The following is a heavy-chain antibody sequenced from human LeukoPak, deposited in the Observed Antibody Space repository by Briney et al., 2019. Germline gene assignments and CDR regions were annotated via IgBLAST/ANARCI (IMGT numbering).Heavy chain of an antibody. J-gene: IGHJ4*02. D-gene: IGHD3-16*02. Sequence: GGSLRLSCAASGFTSSSYSMNWVREAPGKGLEWVSSISSSSSYIYYADSVKGRFTISRDNAKNSLYLQMNSLRAEDTAVYYCARGISFVNFDYWGQGTLVTVSS. V-gene: IGHV3-21*01. CDR2: ISSSSSYI. CDR1: GFTSSSYS. CDR3: ARGISFVNFDY.